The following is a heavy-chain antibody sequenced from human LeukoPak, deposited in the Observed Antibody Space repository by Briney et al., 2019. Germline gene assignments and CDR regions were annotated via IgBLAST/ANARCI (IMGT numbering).Heavy chain of an antibody. V-gene: IGHV3-33*01. CDR1: GFTFSKYG. CDR3: ARDFEYSSSTGVY. Sequence: GGSLRLACAASGFTFSKYGIHWVRQAPGKGLEWVAVIWYDGRTKYYADSVKGRFTISRDNSKNTLYLQMNSLRAEDTAVYYCARDFEYSSSTGVYWGQGTLVTVSS. J-gene: IGHJ4*02. CDR2: IWYDGRTK. D-gene: IGHD5-12*01.